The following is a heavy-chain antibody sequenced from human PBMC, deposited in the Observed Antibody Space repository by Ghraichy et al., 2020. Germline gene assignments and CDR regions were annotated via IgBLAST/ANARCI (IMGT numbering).Heavy chain of an antibody. J-gene: IGHJ6*02. CDR2: ISSSSSYI. CDR3: ARGVRVVTATPSYYGMDV. CDR1: GFTFSSYS. D-gene: IGHD2-21*02. V-gene: IGHV3-21*01. Sequence: GGSLRLSCAASGFTFSSYSMNWVRQAPGKGLEWVSSISSSSSYIYYADSVKGRFTISRDNAKNSLHLQMNSLRAEDTAVYYCARGVRVVTATPSYYGMDVSCHGTTVTVFS.